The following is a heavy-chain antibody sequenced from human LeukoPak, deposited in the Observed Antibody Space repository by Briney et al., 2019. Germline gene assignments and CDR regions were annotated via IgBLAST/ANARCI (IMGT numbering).Heavy chain of an antibody. CDR1: EFTFSSYS. D-gene: IGHD1-26*01. V-gene: IGHV3-7*01. Sequence: PGGSLRLSCAASEFTFSSYSMNWVRQAPGKGPEWVANIHQDGGERYYVDSVKGRFTISRDNTKNSLYLQMDSLRAEDTAIYYCARDKIVGATYFDYWGQGILVTVSS. CDR2: IHQDGGER. CDR3: ARDKIVGATYFDY. J-gene: IGHJ4*02.